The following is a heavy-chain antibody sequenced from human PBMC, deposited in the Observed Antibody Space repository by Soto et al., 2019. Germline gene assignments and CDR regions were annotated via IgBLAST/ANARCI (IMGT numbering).Heavy chain of an antibody. CDR1: GGSICRGGYS. CDR3: ARTPDI. J-gene: IGHJ3*02. V-gene: IGHV4-30-2*01. CDR2: IYHSGST. Sequence: SRTYDGRGGSICRGGYSWCWFRQPPGKGLEWIGYIYHSGSTHYNPSLKSRVTISVDRSKNQFSLKLSSVTAADTAVYYCARTPDIWGQGTMVTVSS.